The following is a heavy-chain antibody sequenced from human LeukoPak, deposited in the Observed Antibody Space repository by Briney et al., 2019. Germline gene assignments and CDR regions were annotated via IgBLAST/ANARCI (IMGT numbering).Heavy chain of an antibody. CDR2: IKQDGSEK. J-gene: IGHJ3*01. V-gene: IGHV3-7*01. CDR1: GFTFTNYW. D-gene: IGHD5-18*01. CDR3: VRDGGRYSYASD. Sequence: GGSLRLSCAASGFTFTNYWMSWVRQAPGKGLEWVANIKQDGSEKYYVDSVSGRFTISRDNVENSLHLQMNSLRAEDTAVYCCVRDGGRYSYASDWGQGTMVIVSS.